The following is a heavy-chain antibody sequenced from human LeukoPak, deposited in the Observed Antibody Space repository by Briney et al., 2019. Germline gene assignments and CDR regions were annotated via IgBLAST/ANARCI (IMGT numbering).Heavy chain of an antibody. V-gene: IGHV4-34*01. CDR3: ARFPGYYDSSGYTPGMDV. CDR1: GVSFSGYY. D-gene: IGHD3-22*01. Sequence: PSETLSLTCAVYGVSFSGYYWSWIRQPPGKGLEWIGEINHSGSTNYNPSLKSRVTISVDTSKNQFSLKLSSVTAADTAVYYCARFPGYYDSSGYTPGMDVWGQGTTVTVSS. CDR2: INHSGST. J-gene: IGHJ6*02.